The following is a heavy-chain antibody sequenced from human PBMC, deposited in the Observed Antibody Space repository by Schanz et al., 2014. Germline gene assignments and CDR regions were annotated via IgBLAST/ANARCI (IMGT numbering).Heavy chain of an antibody. CDR2: MNQDGSVK. CDR3: AKDMHKDYGGKPQAFDI. Sequence: EVQLVESGGGLVQPGGSLRLSCAASRFTFSDYWMSWVRQAPGKGLEWVANMNQDGSVKNYVDSVKGRFTISRDNAKNSLYLQMNSLRAEDTAVYYCAKDMHKDYGGKPQAFDIWGQGTMVTVSS. CDR1: RFTFSDYW. V-gene: IGHV3-7*01. D-gene: IGHD4-17*01. J-gene: IGHJ3*02.